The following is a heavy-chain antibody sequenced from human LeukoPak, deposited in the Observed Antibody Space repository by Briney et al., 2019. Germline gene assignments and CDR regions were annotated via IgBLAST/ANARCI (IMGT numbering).Heavy chain of an antibody. CDR3: ARVGLGSCSSTTCYGRAFDI. CDR1: GYTFTAYY. V-gene: IGHV1-2*02. CDR2: INPQSGGT. Sequence: ASVRVSCKTSGYTFTAYYLHWVRQAPGQGLEYMGWINPQSGGTNNAQKFQGRVTMTRDTSISTAYMELSRLRSDDTAVYYCARVGLGSCSSTTCYGRAFDIWGQGTMVTVFS. J-gene: IGHJ3*02. D-gene: IGHD2-2*01.